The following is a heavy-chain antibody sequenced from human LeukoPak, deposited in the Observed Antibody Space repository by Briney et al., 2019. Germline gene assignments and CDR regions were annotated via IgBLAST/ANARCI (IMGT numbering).Heavy chain of an antibody. CDR2: INPNSGGT. CDR1: GYTFTGYY. CDR3: ARESWGNYDSSGYPDY. J-gene: IGHJ4*02. Sequence: ASVKVSCKASGYTFTGYYMHWVRQAPGQGLEWMGWINPNSGGTNYAQKFQGRVTMTRDTSISTDYMELSRLRSDDTAVYYCARESWGNYDSSGYPDYWGQGTLVTVSS. D-gene: IGHD3-22*01. V-gene: IGHV1-2*02.